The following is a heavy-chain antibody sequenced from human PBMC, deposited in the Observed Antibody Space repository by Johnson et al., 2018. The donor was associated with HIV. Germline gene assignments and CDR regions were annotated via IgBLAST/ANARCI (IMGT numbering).Heavy chain of an antibody. V-gene: IGHV3-23*04. J-gene: IGHJ3*02. CDR1: GFTFSDYA. D-gene: IGHD2-21*02. Sequence: VLLVESGGGLVQPGGSLRLSCAASGFTFSDYAMTWVRQAPGKGLEWVSSITSNSGTTYYADSAKGRFTISRDNSKNTLSLQMTSLRAEDTALYYCAKPLWIYCGADCYYGAFDIWGHGTMVTVSS. CDR2: ITSNSGTT. CDR3: AKPLWIYCGADCYYGAFDI.